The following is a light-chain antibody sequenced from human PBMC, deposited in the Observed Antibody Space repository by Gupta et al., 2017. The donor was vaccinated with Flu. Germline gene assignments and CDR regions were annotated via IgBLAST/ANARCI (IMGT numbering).Light chain of an antibody. V-gene: IGLV2-14*03. Sequence: QTVLTQPAAVSASPGQSITISCTGTSSDIGAYNYVSWYQQHPGKAPTLILYEISYRPSGVSTRFSGSKSDNTASLTISARKAEDEADYYGSSDTFSSTLMFGGGTRLPVL. CDR2: EIS. J-gene: IGLJ3*02. CDR1: SSDIGAYNY. CDR3: SSDTFSSTLM.